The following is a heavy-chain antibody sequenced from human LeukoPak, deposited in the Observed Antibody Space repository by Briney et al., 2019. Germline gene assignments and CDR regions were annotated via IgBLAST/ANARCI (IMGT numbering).Heavy chain of an antibody. CDR3: ARTRSSWYAWFDP. CDR1: GGSISSYY. V-gene: IGHV4-59*01. Sequence: PSETLSLTCTVSGGSISSYYWSWIRQPPGKGLEWIGYIYYSGSTNYNPPLKSRVTISVDTSKNQFSLKLSSVTAADTAVYYCARTRSSWYAWFDPWGQGTLVTVSS. J-gene: IGHJ5*02. D-gene: IGHD6-13*01. CDR2: IYYSGST.